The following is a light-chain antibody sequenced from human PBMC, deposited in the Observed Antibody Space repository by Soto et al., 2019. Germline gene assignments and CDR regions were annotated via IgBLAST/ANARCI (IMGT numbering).Light chain of an antibody. CDR1: SSDVGGYNY. Sequence: QSALPQPASVSGSPGQSITLSCTGTSSDVGGYNYVSWYQQHPGKAPKLMIYDVSNRPSGVSNRFSGSKSGNTASLTISGLHAEDEADYYCSSYSSSSTRVFGTGTKLTVL. V-gene: IGLV2-14*01. J-gene: IGLJ1*01. CDR2: DVS. CDR3: SSYSSSSTRV.